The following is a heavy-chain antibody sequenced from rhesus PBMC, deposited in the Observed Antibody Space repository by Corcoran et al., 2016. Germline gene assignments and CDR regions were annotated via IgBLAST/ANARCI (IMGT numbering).Heavy chain of an antibody. V-gene: IGHV4-122*02. CDR1: GGSISDSYR. CDR2: ISYSGIT. Sequence: QVQLQESGPGVVKPSETLSLTCAVSGGSISDSYRWSWIRQPPGEGLEWIGYISYSGITSYNPSLKSRVTISTDTAKNQFSLKLSSVTAADTAVYYCARDTCDFWGQGVLVTVSS. J-gene: IGHJ4*01. CDR3: ARDTCDF.